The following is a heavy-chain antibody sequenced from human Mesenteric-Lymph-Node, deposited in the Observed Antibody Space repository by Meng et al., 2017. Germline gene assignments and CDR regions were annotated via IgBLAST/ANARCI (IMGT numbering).Heavy chain of an antibody. CDR1: GDSISSNSYY. J-gene: IGHJ1*01. CDR3: ARHRGNYYQSFLH. V-gene: IGHV4-39*01. CDR2: IDYSGIT. D-gene: IGHD1-26*01. Sequence: QVQPQEPGPGLVKSSETLSRTCTVSGDSISSNSYYWGWIRQPPGKGLEWIASIDYSGITFQNPSLKSRLTTSVDTSKNQFSLQLRFVTAADTAVYYCARHRGNYYQSFLHWGQGTLVTVSS.